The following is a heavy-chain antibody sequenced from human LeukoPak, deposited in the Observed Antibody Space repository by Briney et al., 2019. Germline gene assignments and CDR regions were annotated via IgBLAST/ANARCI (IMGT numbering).Heavy chain of an antibody. CDR1: GFTFSSYG. V-gene: IGHV3-30*18. CDR3: AKVLAPHCSGGSCYDPDFDY. D-gene: IGHD2-15*01. CDR2: ISYDGSNK. J-gene: IGHJ4*02. Sequence: GGSLRLSCAASGFTFSSYGMHWVRQAPGKGLEWVAVISYDGSNKYYADSVKGRFTISRDNSKNTLYLQMNSLRAKDTAVYYCAKVLAPHCSGGSCYDPDFDYWGQGTLVTVSS.